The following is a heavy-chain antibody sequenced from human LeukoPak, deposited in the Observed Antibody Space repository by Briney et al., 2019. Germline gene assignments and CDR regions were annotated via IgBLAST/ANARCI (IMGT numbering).Heavy chain of an antibody. CDR1: GGSITSSSYY. CDR2: MXYSXXX. J-gene: IGHJ6*02. V-gene: IGHV4-39*01. CDR3: SYGMDT. Sequence: SETLSLTCTVSGGSITSSSYYWAWIRQPPGKGLEWIXSMXYSXXXXXNSXXXXRVTISVDTSKNQFSLKLRFVTAADTAVYYCSYGMDTWGQGTTVTVSS.